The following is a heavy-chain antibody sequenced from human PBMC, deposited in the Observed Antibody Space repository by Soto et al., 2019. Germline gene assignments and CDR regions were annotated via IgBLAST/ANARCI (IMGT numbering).Heavy chain of an antibody. V-gene: IGHV2-5*02. Sequence: QITLKESGPTLVNPTQTLTLTCTLSGFSLSTSGDGVAWLRQPPGKALEWLALIYWDDDKRYSPSLKSRLTVIKATSKNKVVLTMTIMNPVDTGTYFCARRAPRVVGEPPRQGVHPWGQGTLVTVSS. CDR1: GFSLSTSGDG. CDR3: ARRAPRVVGEPPRQGVHP. CDR2: IYWDDDK. J-gene: IGHJ5*02. D-gene: IGHD4-17*01.